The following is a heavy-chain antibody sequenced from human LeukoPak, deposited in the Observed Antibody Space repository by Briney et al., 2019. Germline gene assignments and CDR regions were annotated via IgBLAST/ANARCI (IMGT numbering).Heavy chain of an antibody. D-gene: IGHD3-3*01. CDR3: ARTYYDFWSGYWYGMDV. J-gene: IGHJ6*02. V-gene: IGHV4-59*01. CDR2: IYYSGST. Sequence: PSETLSLTCTVSSGSISSYYWSWIRQPPGKGLEWIGYIYYSGSTNYNPSLKSRVTISVDTSKNQFSLKLSSVTAADTAVYYCARTYYDFWSGYWYGMDVWGQGTTVTVSS. CDR1: SGSISSYY.